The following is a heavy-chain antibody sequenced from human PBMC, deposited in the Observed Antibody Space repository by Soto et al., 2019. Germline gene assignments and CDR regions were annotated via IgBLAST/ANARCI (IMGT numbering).Heavy chain of an antibody. V-gene: IGHV3-48*01. CDR1: GFTFSSYS. J-gene: IGHJ4*02. CDR2: ISSSSSTI. Sequence: PGVSLRLSFAASGFTFSSYSMNWVRQAPGKGLEWVSYISSSSSTIYYADSVKGRFTISRDNAKNSLYLQMNSLRAEDTAVYYCARDRNTIFGVTSDYWGQGTLVTV. CDR3: ARDRNTIFGVTSDY. D-gene: IGHD3-3*01.